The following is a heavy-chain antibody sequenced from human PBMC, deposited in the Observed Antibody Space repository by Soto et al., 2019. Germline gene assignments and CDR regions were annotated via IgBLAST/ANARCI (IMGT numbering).Heavy chain of an antibody. CDR1: GFTFSSYG. D-gene: IGHD6-6*01. Sequence: GGSLRLSCAASGFTFSSYGMHWVRQAPGKGLEWVAVIWYDGSNKYYADSVKGRFTISRDNSKNTLYLQMNSLRAEDTAVYYCAREDGDSSSGDGAFFYWGQGTLVTVSS. CDR3: AREDGDSSSGDGAFFY. V-gene: IGHV3-33*01. J-gene: IGHJ4*02. CDR2: IWYDGSNK.